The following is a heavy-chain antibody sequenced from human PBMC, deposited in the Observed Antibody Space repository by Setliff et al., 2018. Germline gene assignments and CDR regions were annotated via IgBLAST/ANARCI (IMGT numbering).Heavy chain of an antibody. Sequence: GGSLRLSCAASGFTFSSYTMNWVRQAPGKGLEWVTAISSSSTYIFYADSVKGRFTISRDNSKTTLFLQMNNLRPEDTGIYYCAKEVMGLHLSGLDYWGQGNLVTVSS. D-gene: IGHD5-12*01. CDR2: ISSSSTYI. CDR1: GFTFSSYT. CDR3: AKEVMGLHLSGLDY. J-gene: IGHJ4*02. V-gene: IGHV3-21*01.